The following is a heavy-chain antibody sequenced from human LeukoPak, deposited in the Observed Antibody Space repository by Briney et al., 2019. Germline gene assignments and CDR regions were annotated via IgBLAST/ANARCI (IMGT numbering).Heavy chain of an antibody. CDR2: IIPIFGAA. CDR1: GGTFSSYA. J-gene: IGHJ5*02. V-gene: IGHV1-69*13. Sequence: SVKVSCKASGGTFSSYAISWVRQAPGQGLGWMGGIIPIFGAANYAQKFQGRVTITADESTSTAYMELSSLRSEDTAVYYCARDFGEAAAGNNWFDPWGQGTLVTVSS. D-gene: IGHD6-13*01. CDR3: ARDFGEAAAGNNWFDP.